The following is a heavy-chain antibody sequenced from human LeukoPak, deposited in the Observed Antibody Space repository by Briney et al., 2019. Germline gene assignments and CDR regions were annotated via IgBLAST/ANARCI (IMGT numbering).Heavy chain of an antibody. D-gene: IGHD6-13*01. CDR2: IRYDGSNK. Sequence: PGGSLRLSCAASGFTFSSYGMHWVRQAPGKGLEWVAFIRYDGSNKYYADSVKGRFTISRDNSKNTLYLQMNSLRAEDTAVYYCAKDRSCIAAAGTPFDYWGQGTLVTVSS. J-gene: IGHJ4*02. CDR1: GFTFSSYG. CDR3: AKDRSCIAAAGTPFDY. V-gene: IGHV3-30*02.